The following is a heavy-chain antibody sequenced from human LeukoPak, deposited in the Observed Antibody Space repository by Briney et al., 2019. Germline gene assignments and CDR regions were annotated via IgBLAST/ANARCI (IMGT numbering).Heavy chain of an antibody. CDR3: TRGGGPEVGAPRFSDC. V-gene: IGHV3-74*01. Sequence: GGSLRLSCAASGFTFNSYWMHWVRQDPGKGLVWVSRVNGDASTTIYADSVKGRFTISRDNAKNTLYLQMNSLRAEDAAVYYCTRGGGPEVGAPRFSDCWGQGTLVTVSS. D-gene: IGHD1-26*01. J-gene: IGHJ4*02. CDR1: GFTFNSYW. CDR2: VNGDASTT.